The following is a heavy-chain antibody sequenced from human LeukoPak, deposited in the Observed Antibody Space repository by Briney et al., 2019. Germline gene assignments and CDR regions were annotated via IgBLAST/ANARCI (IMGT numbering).Heavy chain of an antibody. J-gene: IGHJ3*02. CDR3: ARDLLGYCSSTSCLKAFDI. CDR1: GYTFTGYY. D-gene: IGHD2-2*01. Sequence: ASVKVSCKASGYTFTGYYMHWVRQAPGQGLEWMGWINPNSGGTNYAQKFQGRVTMTRDTSISTAYMELSRLRSDDTAVYYCARDLLGYCSSTSCLKAFDIWGQGTMVTVSS. CDR2: INPNSGGT. V-gene: IGHV1-2*02.